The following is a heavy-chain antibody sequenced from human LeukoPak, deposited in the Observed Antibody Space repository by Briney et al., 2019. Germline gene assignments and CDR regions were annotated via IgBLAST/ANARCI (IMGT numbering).Heavy chain of an antibody. CDR3: ARHLWPGSSSHFDY. J-gene: IGHJ4*02. CDR1: GGSISSSSYY. Sequence: SETLSLTCTVSGGSISSSSYYWGWIRQPPGKGLEWIGTIYYSGNTYYNLSLKSRVTISVDTSKNQFSLKLSSVTAADTAVYYCARHLWPGSSSHFDYWGQGTLVTVSS. CDR2: IYYSGNT. V-gene: IGHV4-39*01. D-gene: IGHD6-6*01.